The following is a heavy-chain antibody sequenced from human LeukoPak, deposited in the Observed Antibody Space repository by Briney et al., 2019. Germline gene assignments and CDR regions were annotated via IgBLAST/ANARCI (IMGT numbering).Heavy chain of an antibody. CDR3: AKNYGTSRPFYDS. Sequence: GGSLRLSCAASGFTFSGYAMTWVRQAPGKGLQWVSAISGDAIYIYYLDSVKGRFTTSRDNSKNTLFLQMNSLTADDTAVYYCAKNYGTSRPFYDSWGQGIVVTVAS. CDR1: GFTFSGYA. CDR2: ISGDAIYI. D-gene: IGHD4-17*01. V-gene: IGHV3-23*01. J-gene: IGHJ4*02.